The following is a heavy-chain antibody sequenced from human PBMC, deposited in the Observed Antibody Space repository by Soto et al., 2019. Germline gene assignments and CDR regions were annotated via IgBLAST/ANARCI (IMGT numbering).Heavy chain of an antibody. J-gene: IGHJ4*02. CDR3: VKVPRAFATSYYFDY. CDR2: ISSNGGST. Sequence: GGSLRLSCSASGFTFSSYAMHWVRQAPGKGLEYVSAISSNGGSTYYAASVKGRFTISRDNSKNTLYLQMSSLRAEDTAVYYCVKVPRAFATSYYFDYWGQGTLVTVSS. D-gene: IGHD1-26*01. CDR1: GFTFSSYA. V-gene: IGHV3-64D*06.